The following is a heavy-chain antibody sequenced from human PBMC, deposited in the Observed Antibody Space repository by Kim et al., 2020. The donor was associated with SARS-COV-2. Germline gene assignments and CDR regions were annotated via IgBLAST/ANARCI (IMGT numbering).Heavy chain of an antibody. V-gene: IGHV4-39*01. CDR2: IYYSGST. J-gene: IGHJ6*02. D-gene: IGHD6-19*01. CDR3: ARHGQWLRAGANYYYYYGMDV. Sequence: SETLSLTCTVSGGSISSSSYYWGWIRQPPGKGLEWIGSIYYSGSTYYNPSLKSRVTISVDTSKNQFSLKLSSVTAADTAVYYCARHGQWLRAGANYYYYYGMDVWGQGTTVTVSS. CDR1: GGSISSSSYY.